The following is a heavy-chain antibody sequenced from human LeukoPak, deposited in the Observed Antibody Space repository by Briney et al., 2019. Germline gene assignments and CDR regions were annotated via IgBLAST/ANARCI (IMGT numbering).Heavy chain of an antibody. CDR3: ARVLRWYDSSGYLNY. CDR2: ISAYNGNT. J-gene: IGHJ4*02. D-gene: IGHD3-22*01. V-gene: IGHV1-18*01. Sequence: ASVKVSCKASGYTFTSYGISWVRQAPGQGLEWMGWISAYNGNTNYAQKLQGRVTMTTDTSTSTAYMELRSLRSDDTAVYYCARVLRWYDSSGYLNYWGQGTLVTVSS. CDR1: GYTFTSYG.